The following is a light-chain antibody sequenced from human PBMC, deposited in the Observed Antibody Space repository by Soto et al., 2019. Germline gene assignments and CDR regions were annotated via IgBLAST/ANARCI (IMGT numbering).Light chain of an antibody. CDR1: SSDVGGYNY. J-gene: IGLJ1*01. V-gene: IGLV2-14*01. Sequence: QSALTQPASVSRSPGQSITISCTGTSSDVGGYNYVSWFQQHPGKAPKLMIYEVSNRPSGVSNRFSGSKSGNTASLSISGRQAEDEADYYCSSYTNSSTSFGTGTKVTVL. CDR2: EVS. CDR3: SSYTNSSTS.